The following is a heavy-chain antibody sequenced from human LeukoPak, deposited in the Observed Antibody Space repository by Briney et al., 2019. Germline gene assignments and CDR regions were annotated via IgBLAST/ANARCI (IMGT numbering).Heavy chain of an antibody. J-gene: IGHJ4*02. V-gene: IGHV4-31*03. Sequence: SETLSLTCTVSGGSISSGGYYWSWIRQHPGKGLEWIGYIYYSGSTYYNPSLKSRVTISVDTSKNQFSLKLSSVTAADTAVYYCARAGSSIAAAGTFDYWGQGTLVTVSS. D-gene: IGHD6-13*01. CDR1: GGSISSGGYY. CDR3: ARAGSSIAAAGTFDY. CDR2: IYYSGST.